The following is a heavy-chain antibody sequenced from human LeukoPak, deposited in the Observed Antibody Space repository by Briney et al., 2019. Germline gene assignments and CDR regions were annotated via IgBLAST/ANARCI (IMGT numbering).Heavy chain of an antibody. Sequence: PSETLPLTCAVYGGSFRGYYWSWIRQPPGKGVEWIGEINHSGSTNYNPSLKSRVTISVDTSKNQFSLKLSSVTAADTAVYYCARGRYSSSWNDYWGQGTLVTVSS. V-gene: IGHV4-34*01. J-gene: IGHJ4*02. CDR2: INHSGST. CDR3: ARGRYSSSWNDY. D-gene: IGHD6-13*01. CDR1: GGSFRGYY.